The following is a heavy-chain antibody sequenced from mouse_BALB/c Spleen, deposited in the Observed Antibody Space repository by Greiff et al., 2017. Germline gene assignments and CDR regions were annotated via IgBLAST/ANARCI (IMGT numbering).Heavy chain of an antibody. D-gene: IGHD1-2*01. V-gene: IGHV1S81*02. CDR2: INPSNGGT. J-gene: IGHJ3*01. CDR1: GYTFTSYY. Sequence: VQLQESGAELVKPGASVKLSCKASGYTFTSYYMYWVKQRPGQGLEWIGEINPSNGGTNFNEKFKDKATLTADKSSSTAYMQLSSLTSEDSAVYYCAISLRQFAYWGQGTLVTVSA. CDR3: AISLRQFAY.